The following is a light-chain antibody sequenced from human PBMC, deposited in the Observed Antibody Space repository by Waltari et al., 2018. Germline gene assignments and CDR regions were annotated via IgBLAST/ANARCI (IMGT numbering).Light chain of an antibody. Sequence: QSVLTQPPSVSAAAGQKVTISCSGSTPNIGSNHVSWYQHFPGTTPKLLIYDSDKQPSVIPDRFSGSKSGTAATLGITGLQTGDEADYYCGTWDNSLTAGVFGGGTKLTVL. CDR3: GTWDNSLTAGV. J-gene: IGLJ2*01. CDR2: DSD. V-gene: IGLV1-51*01. CDR1: TPNIGSNH.